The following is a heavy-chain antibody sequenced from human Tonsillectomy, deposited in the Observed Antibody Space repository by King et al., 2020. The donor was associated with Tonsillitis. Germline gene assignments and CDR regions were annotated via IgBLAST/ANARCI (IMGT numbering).Heavy chain of an antibody. V-gene: IGHV3-7*01. Sequence: VQLVESGGGLVQPGGSLRLSCAAYGLHFSSYWFSVFRHAPVTWVERVANIKRDESEQYYVDSVKGRCTISRDNAKNSLYLQMNSLRAEDTAVYYCARDQYGGDFWSGRDYWGQGTLVTVSS. CDR1: GLHFSSYW. CDR2: IKRDESEQ. CDR3: ARDQYGGDFWSGRDY. J-gene: IGHJ4*02. D-gene: IGHD3-3*01.